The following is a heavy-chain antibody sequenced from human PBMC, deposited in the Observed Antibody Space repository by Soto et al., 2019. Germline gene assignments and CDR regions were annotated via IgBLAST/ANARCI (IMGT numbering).Heavy chain of an antibody. V-gene: IGHV4-30-4*01. CDR3: ASGKGVDGSRYLDN. D-gene: IGHD1-26*01. CDR1: GVPISTDDYY. CDR2: IYYSGST. J-gene: IGHJ4*02. Sequence: LSLTCTVSGVPISTDDYYWTWIRQPPGKGLEWIGYIYYSGSTYYNWSLKSRVTISIDTSKNQFSLNLSSVTAADTAVYYCASGKGVDGSRYLDNWGQGTLVTVSS.